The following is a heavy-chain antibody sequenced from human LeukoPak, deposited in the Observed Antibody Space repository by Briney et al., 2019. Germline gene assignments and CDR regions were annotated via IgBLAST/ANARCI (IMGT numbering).Heavy chain of an antibody. V-gene: IGHV4-59*01. CDR3: ARGGWDYDILTGYYRRYFDY. CDR1: GGSISSYY. J-gene: IGHJ4*02. D-gene: IGHD3-9*01. CDR2: IYYSGNS. Sequence: PSETLSLTCTVSGGSISSYYWSWIRQPPGKGLEWIGYIYYSGNSNYNPSLKSRVTISVDTSKNQFSLKLSSVTAADTAVYYCARGGWDYDILTGYYRRYFDYWGQGTLVTVSS.